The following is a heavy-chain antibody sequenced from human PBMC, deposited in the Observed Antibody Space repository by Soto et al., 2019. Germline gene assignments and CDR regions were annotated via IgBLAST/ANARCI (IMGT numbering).Heavy chain of an antibody. CDR1: GYTFTGYY. D-gene: IGHD5-18*01. CDR2: INPNSGGT. CDR3: ARGVSDTAMVTWYDY. Sequence: ASVKVSCKASGYTFTGYYMRWVRQAPGQGLEWLGWINPNSGGTNYAQKFQGWVTMTRDTSISTAYMELSRLRSDDTAVYYCARGVSDTAMVTWYDYWGQGTLVTVSS. V-gene: IGHV1-2*04. J-gene: IGHJ4*02.